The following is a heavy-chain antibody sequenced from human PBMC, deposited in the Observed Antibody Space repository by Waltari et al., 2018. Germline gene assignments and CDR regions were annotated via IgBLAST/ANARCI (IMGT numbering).Heavy chain of an antibody. J-gene: IGHJ3*02. D-gene: IGHD1-1*01. CDR1: GFTFSSYE. CDR3: ARAPPILTTGTTDDAFDI. V-gene: IGHV3-48*03. Sequence: EVQLVESGGGLVQPGGSLRLSCAPSGFTFSSYEMNWVRQSQGRGLEWVSYISSSGSTRYYADSVKGRFTISRDNAKNSLYLQMNSLRAEDTAVYYCARAPPILTTGTTDDAFDIWGQGTMVTVSS. CDR2: ISSSGSTR.